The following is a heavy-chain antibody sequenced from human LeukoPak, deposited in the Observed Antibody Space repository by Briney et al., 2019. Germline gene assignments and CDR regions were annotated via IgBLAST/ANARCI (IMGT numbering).Heavy chain of an antibody. Sequence: GGSLRLSCAASAFTFNIYEMNWVRQAPGKGLEWVSYISSSGSTRYYADSVKGRFTISRDNAKNSLYLQMNSLRAEDTAVYYCAKALAGVDYWGQGTLVTVSS. CDR1: AFTFNIYE. J-gene: IGHJ4*02. V-gene: IGHV3-48*03. CDR2: ISSSGSTR. CDR3: AKALAGVDY. D-gene: IGHD1-26*01.